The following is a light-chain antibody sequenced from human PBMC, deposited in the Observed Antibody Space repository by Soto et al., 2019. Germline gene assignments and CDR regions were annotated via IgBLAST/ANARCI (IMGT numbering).Light chain of an antibody. CDR3: QQYGSTPYT. Sequence: EIVLTQSPGTLSLSPGERATLSCRASQSVTSSYLAWYQQKSGQVPRLLIYGASSRATGISDRFSGSGSGTDFTLTISRLEPEDFAVYYCQQYGSTPYTFGQGTKLEIK. CDR1: QSVTSSY. CDR2: GAS. J-gene: IGKJ2*01. V-gene: IGKV3-20*01.